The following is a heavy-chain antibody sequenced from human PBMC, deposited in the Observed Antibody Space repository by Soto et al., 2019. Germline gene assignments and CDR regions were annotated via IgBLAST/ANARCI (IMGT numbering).Heavy chain of an antibody. CDR3: ARGRLGYCPPRSYYYYYGIDV. V-gene: IGHV1-46*01. J-gene: IGHJ6*02. Sequence: KASGYTFPSFALNLVRQAPGQGLEWMGIINPRGGSTSYAQKFQGRVTMTRDTSTSTVYMELSSLRSEETAVYYCARGRLGYCPPRSYYYYYGIDVWGQGTTVTVSS. D-gene: IGHD2-15*01. CDR1: GYTFPSFA. CDR2: INPRGGST.